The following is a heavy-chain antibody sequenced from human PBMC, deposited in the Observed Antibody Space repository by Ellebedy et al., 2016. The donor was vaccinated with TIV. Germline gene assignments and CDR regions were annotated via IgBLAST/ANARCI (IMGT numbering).Heavy chain of an antibody. CDR2: IYYSGTT. D-gene: IGHD5-24*01. J-gene: IGHJ4*02. CDR1: GVSDDAINTHY. Sequence: MPSETLSLTCSVSGVSDDAINTHYWSWIRQPPGKGLEWIGFIYYSGTTNYNPSLKSRITMSIDRSKKQFSLNLTSLTAADTAVYYCARESSDGYNIFDSWGQGTLVTVSS. CDR3: ARESSDGYNIFDS. V-gene: IGHV4-59*11.